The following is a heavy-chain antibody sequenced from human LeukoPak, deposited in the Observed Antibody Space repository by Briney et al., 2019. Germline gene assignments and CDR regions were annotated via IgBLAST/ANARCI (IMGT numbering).Heavy chain of an antibody. D-gene: IGHD6-19*01. CDR3: ARHDRSGWFAFDY. Sequence: PGGSLRLSCAASGFTFSSYWMSWVRQAPGKGLEWVANIKQDGSEKYYVDSVKGRFTIPRDNAKNSLSLQMNSLRAEDTAVYYCARHDRSGWFAFDYWGQGTLVTVSS. J-gene: IGHJ4*02. CDR2: IKQDGSEK. CDR1: GFTFSSYW. V-gene: IGHV3-7*01.